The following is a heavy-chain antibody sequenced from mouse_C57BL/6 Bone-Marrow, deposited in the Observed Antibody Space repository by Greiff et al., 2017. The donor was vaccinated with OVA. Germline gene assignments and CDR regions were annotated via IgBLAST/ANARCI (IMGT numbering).Heavy chain of an antibody. Sequence: EVKLVESGGGLVQSGRSLRLSCATSGFTFSDFYMAWVRQAPGKGPEWIAASSNKANDYTTEYSASVKGRFIVSRDTSQSILYLQMNALRADDTAIYYCARDGGGGSSYGTWFAFWGPGTLVTVSA. CDR1: GFTFSDFY. CDR2: SSNKANDYTT. D-gene: IGHD1-1*01. J-gene: IGHJ3*01. CDR3: ARDGGGGSSYGTWFAF. V-gene: IGHV7-1*01.